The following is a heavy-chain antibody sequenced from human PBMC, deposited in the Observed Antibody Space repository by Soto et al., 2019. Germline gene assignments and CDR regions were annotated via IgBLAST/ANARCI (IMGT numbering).Heavy chain of an antibody. V-gene: IGHV1-69*13. J-gene: IGHJ5*02. Sequence: SVKVSCKASGGTFSSYAISWVLQAPGQGLEWMGGIIPIFGAANYAQKFQGRVTITADESTSTAYMELSSLRSEDTAVYYCAITLTMTTREAYNWFDPWGQGTLVTVSS. CDR2: IIPIFGAA. CDR3: AITLTMTTREAYNWFDP. CDR1: GGTFSSYA. D-gene: IGHD3-22*01.